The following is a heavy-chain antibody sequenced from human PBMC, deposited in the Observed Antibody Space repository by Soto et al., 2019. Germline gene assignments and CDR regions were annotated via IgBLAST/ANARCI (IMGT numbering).Heavy chain of an antibody. V-gene: IGHV3-48*01. J-gene: IGHJ5*02. CDR3: AMDPYYYGSGSSYNWFAP. D-gene: IGHD3-10*01. CDR2: ISSSSSTI. CDR1: GFTFSSYS. Sequence: PGGSLRLSCAASGFTFSSYSMNWVRQAPGKGLEWVSYISSSSSTIYYADSVKGRFTISRDNAKNSLYLQMNSLRAEDTAVYYCAMDPYYYGSGSSYNWFAPWGQGTLVTVSS.